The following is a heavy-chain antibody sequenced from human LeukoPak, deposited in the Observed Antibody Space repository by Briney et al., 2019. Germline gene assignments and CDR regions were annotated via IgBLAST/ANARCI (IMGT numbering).Heavy chain of an antibody. CDR2: ISAYNGNT. D-gene: IGHD6-19*01. Sequence: ASVKVSCKASGYTFTSYGISWVRQAPGQGLEWMGWISAYNGNTNYAQKLQGRVTMTTDTSTSTAYMELRSLRSDDTAVYYCARVGSSGWYPDPPVGRHFGYWGQGTLVTVSS. V-gene: IGHV1-18*01. J-gene: IGHJ4*02. CDR1: GYTFTSYG. CDR3: ARVGSSGWYPDPPVGRHFGY.